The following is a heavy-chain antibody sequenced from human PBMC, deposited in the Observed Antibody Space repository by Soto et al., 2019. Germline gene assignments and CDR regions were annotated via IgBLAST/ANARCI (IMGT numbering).Heavy chain of an antibody. CDR1: VFTFSNYA. CDR2: ISSSSSYI. Sequence: PWGSLRLSCAASVFTFSNYAMSWVRQAPGKGLEWVSSISSSSSYIYYADSVKGRFTISRDNAKNSLYLQMNSLRAEDTAVYYCARGSGWSDYWGQGTLVTVS. V-gene: IGHV3-21*01. J-gene: IGHJ4*02. CDR3: ARGSGWSDY. D-gene: IGHD6-19*01.